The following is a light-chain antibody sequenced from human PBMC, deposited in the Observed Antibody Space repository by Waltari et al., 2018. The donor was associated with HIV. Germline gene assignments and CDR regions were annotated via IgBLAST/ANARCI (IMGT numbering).Light chain of an antibody. Sequence: QSALTQPASVSGSPGQSITISCTGTSSNIGTYNLVSWHQQHPGKAPKTLIYEVSQRPSGFSNRFSGSKSGNTSSLTIFGLQAEDEAEYYCCSYAGSSSLVFGGVTNVTVL. CDR3: CSYAGSSSLV. V-gene: IGLV2-23*02. J-gene: IGLJ3*02. CDR1: SSNIGTYNL. CDR2: EVS.